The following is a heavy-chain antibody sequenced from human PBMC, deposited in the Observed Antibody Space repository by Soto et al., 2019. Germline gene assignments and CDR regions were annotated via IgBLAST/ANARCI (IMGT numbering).Heavy chain of an antibody. CDR3: ARSLIVLMVYAVDY. J-gene: IGHJ4*02. CDR2: ISYDGSNK. Sequence: PGGSLRLSCAASGFTFSSYAMHWVRQAPGKGLEWVAVISYDGSNKYYADSVKGRFTISRDNSKNTLYLQMNSLRAEDTAVYYCARSLIVLMVYAVDYWGQGTLVTVSS. CDR1: GFTFSSYA. D-gene: IGHD2-8*01. V-gene: IGHV3-30-3*01.